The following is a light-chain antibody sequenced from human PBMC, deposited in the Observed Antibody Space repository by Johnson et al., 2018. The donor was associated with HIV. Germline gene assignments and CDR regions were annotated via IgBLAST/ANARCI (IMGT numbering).Light chain of an antibody. CDR1: SSNVGSSF. V-gene: IGLV1-51*01. CDR2: DNN. CDR3: GTWDSSLTSYV. Sequence: PVLTQPPSVSAAPGQTVIISCSGSSSNVGSSFVSWYRQVPGTAPKLLIYDNNKRPSGIPGRFSGSKSGPSATLGITGLQTGDEADYYCGTWDSSLTSYVFGAGTKVTVL. J-gene: IGLJ1*01.